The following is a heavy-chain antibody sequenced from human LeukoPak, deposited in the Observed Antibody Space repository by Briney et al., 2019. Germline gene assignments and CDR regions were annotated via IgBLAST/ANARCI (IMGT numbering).Heavy chain of an antibody. CDR3: ARVEYSSSSGNWFDP. J-gene: IGHJ5*02. V-gene: IGHV4-4*07. D-gene: IGHD6-6*01. CDR1: GGSISIYY. CDR2: IYTSGST. Sequence: SETLSLICTVCGGSISIYYWSWIRQPAGKGLEWIGRIYTSGSTNYNPSLKSRVTMSVDTSKNQFSLKLSSVTAADTAVYYCARVEYSSSSGNWFDPWGQGTLVTVSS.